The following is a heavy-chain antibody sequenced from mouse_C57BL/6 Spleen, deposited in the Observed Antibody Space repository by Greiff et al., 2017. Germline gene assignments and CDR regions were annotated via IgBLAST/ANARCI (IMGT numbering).Heavy chain of an antibody. J-gene: IGHJ3*01. Sequence: VQLKESGPELVKPGASVKISCKASGYSFTDYNMNWVKQSNGKSLEWIGVINPNYGTTSYNQKFKGKATLTVDQSSSTAYMQLNSLTSEDSAVYYCARSDYYGSSPLAYWGQGTLVTVSA. V-gene: IGHV1-39*01. CDR1: GYSFTDYN. CDR2: INPNYGTT. CDR3: ARSDYYGSSPLAY. D-gene: IGHD1-1*01.